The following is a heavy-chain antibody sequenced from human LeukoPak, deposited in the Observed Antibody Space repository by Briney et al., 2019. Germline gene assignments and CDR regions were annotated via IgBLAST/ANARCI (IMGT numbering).Heavy chain of an antibody. CDR2: ISYDGSNK. J-gene: IGHJ3*02. D-gene: IGHD5-18*01. CDR3: ARVAVGYSYAFDI. CDR1: GFTFSSYA. Sequence: GRSLRLSCAASGFTFSSYAMHWVRQAPGKGLEWVAVISYDGSNKYYADSVKGRFTISRDNAKNSLYLQMNSLRDEDTAVYYCARVAVGYSYAFDIWGQGTMVTVSS. V-gene: IGHV3-30-3*01.